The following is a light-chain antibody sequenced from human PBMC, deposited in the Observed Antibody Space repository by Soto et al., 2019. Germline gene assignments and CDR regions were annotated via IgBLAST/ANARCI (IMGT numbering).Light chain of an antibody. CDR1: SSNIGNSY. V-gene: IGLV1-51*01. CDR3: QSYDSSLSGSEV. Sequence: QAVLTQPPSVSAAPGQTVTVSCSGNSSNIGNSYVSWYQQFPGTAPRLLIYDDNKRPSGIRDRFSGSKSGTSATLAITGLQTGDEAVYYCQSYDSSLSGSEVFGTGTKLTVL. CDR2: DDN. J-gene: IGLJ1*01.